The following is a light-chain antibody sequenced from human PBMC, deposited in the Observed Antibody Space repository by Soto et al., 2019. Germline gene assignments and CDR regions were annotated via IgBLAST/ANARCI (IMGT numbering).Light chain of an antibody. V-gene: IGKV1-27*01. J-gene: IGKJ3*01. CDR2: LAS. CDR1: QAISNY. Sequence: DIQMTQSPSSLSASVGDRVTITCRASQAISNYLAWYQQKPGKVPKLLIYLASTLQSAVPPRFSASGSGTDFTLTISSLQPEDIATYYCQNYNNAPFTCGPGTKVDIK. CDR3: QNYNNAPFT.